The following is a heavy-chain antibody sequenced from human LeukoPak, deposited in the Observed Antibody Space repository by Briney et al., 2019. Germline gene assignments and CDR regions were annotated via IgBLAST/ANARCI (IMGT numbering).Heavy chain of an antibody. J-gene: IGHJ4*02. Sequence: PSETLSLTCTVSGGSISSYYWSWIRQPPGKGLEWIGYIYYSGSTYYNPSLKSRVTISVDTSKNQFSLKLSSVTAADTAVYYCARVGSSWLYYFDYWGQGTLVTVSS. CDR1: GGSISSYY. CDR2: IYYSGST. V-gene: IGHV4-59*08. CDR3: ARVGSSWLYYFDY. D-gene: IGHD6-13*01.